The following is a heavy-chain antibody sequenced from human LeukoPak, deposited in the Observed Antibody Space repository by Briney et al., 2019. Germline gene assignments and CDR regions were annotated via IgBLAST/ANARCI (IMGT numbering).Heavy chain of an antibody. CDR2: INPNSGGT. D-gene: IGHD2-2*02. Sequence: ASVKVSCKASGYTFTGYYMHWVRQAPGQGLEWMGWINPNSGGTNNAQTFQGRVTMTRDTSISTAYMKLSRLRSNDMAVDYCARYAGPAAISGQSVVDYWGQGTLVTVSS. CDR1: GYTFTGYY. J-gene: IGHJ4*02. CDR3: ARYAGPAAISGQSVVDY. V-gene: IGHV1-2*02.